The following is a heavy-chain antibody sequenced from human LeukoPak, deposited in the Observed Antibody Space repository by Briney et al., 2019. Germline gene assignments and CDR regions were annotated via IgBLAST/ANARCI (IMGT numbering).Heavy chain of an antibody. Sequence: GASVKVSCKASGGTFSSYAISWVRQAPGQGLEWMGRIIPILGIANYAQKFQGRVTITADKSTSTAYMELSSLRSEDTAVYYCARGRYDSSGYYYAPGGVDFDYWGQGTLVTVSS. CDR3: ARGRYDSSGYYYAPGGVDFDY. J-gene: IGHJ4*02. CDR1: GGTFSSYA. V-gene: IGHV1-69*04. D-gene: IGHD3-22*01. CDR2: IIPILGIA.